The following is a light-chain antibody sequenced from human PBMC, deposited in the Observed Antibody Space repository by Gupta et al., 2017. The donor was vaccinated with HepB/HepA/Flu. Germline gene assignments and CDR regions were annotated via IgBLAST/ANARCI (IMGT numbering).Light chain of an antibody. CDR3: EAGDDSGSGQV. CDR2: RNN. J-gene: IGLJ2*01. V-gene: IGLV1-47*01. Sequence: SVLTQPPSASATPGQGVTISCSGSASKIGTNHVYWYQQLPGTAPKLLIYRNNQRPSGVPARFSGSKSGTSAALPISGLRAEDEADYYCEAGDDSGSGQVFGGGTKLTVL. CDR1: ASKIGTNH.